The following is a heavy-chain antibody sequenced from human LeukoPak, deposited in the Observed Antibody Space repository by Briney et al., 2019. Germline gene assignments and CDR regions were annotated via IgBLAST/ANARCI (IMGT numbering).Heavy chain of an antibody. CDR2: IYSSGST. CDR3: SRLDGYNYSFDH. J-gene: IGHJ4*02. CDR1: DASISSYY. D-gene: IGHD5-24*01. V-gene: IGHV4-59*08. Sequence: SETLSLTCNVSDASISSYYWSWIRQPPGKGLEWIGHIYSSGSTDYNPSLKSRVTISVDTSRNQLSLDLSSVTAADTAVYYCSRLDGYNYSFDHWGPGTLVTVSS.